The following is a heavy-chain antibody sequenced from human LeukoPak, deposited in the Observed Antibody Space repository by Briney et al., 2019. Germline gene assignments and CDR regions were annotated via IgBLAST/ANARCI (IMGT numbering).Heavy chain of an antibody. CDR3: ARAQQNYDSSGFYYNLWRDYYYYMDG. Sequence: ASLKVFRQASGYTFTSYYMHWVRQAPGQGLELMGWINPNSGGLQYAQKFQGSVTMIRDTSISTAYMELIRLGSDDTAVYYCARAQQNYDSSGFYYNLWRDYYYYMDGWGKQTTVTVSS. CDR1: GYTFTSYY. D-gene: IGHD3-22*01. CDR2: INPNSGGL. V-gene: IGHV1-2*02. J-gene: IGHJ6*03.